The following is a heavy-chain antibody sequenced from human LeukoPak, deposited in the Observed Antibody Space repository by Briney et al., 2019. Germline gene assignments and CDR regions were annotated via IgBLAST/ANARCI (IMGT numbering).Heavy chain of an antibody. J-gene: IGHJ4*02. CDR1: GFTFSAYA. CDR2: IGSDNKP. D-gene: IGHD3-22*01. Sequence: GGSLRLSCEASGFTFSAYAMTWVRQAPGQGLEWVSSIGSDNKPHYSESVKGRFAISRDNAKNTLYLQMNSLRAEDTAVYYCARGTDYYDSSGYYYDFGYWGQGAPVTVSS. V-gene: IGHV3-69-1*01. CDR3: ARGTDYYDSSGYYYDFGY.